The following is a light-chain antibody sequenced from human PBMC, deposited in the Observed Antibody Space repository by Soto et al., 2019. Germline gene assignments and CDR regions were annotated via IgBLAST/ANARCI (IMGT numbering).Light chain of an antibody. Sequence: EIVMTQSPATLSVSPGERATLSCRASQSGSSNLAWYQQKPGQAPRLLIYGASTRATGIPARFSGSGSGTEFTLTISSLQSEAFAVYYCQQSNNWPLTWTFGQGTKVEIK. V-gene: IGKV3-15*01. J-gene: IGKJ1*01. CDR2: GAS. CDR1: QSGSSN. CDR3: QQSNNWPLTWT.